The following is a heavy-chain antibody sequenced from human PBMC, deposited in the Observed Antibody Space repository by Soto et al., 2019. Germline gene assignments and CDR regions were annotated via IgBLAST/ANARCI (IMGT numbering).Heavy chain of an antibody. Sequence: EVQLVESGGGLVQPGGSLRLSCVASGFTFSSHDMHRVRQATGKGLEWVSAITTAADTYYPGSVKGRFTISRENAKNSLYLQMTSLRAEDTAVYYCARVQYDAYDIWGQGTMVTVSS. CDR1: GFTFSSHD. D-gene: IGHD4-4*01. CDR3: ARVQYDAYDI. J-gene: IGHJ3*02. CDR2: ITTAADT. V-gene: IGHV3-13*01.